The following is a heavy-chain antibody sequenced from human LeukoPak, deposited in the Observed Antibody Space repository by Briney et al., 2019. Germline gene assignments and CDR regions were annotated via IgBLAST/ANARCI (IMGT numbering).Heavy chain of an antibody. D-gene: IGHD1-26*01. CDR2: IYYSGST. CDR1: GGSISSGGYY. J-gene: IGHJ4*02. V-gene: IGHV4-61*08. Sequence: SESLSLTCTVSGGSISSGGYYWSWIRQPPGKGLEWIGYIYYSGSTNYNPSLKSRVTISVDTSKNQFSLKLSSVTAADTAVYYCAREGWSGSYDYWGQGTLVTVSS. CDR3: AREGWSGSYDY.